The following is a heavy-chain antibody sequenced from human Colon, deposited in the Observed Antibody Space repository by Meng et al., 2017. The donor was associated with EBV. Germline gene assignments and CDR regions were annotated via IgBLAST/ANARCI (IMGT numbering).Heavy chain of an antibody. CDR2: IYYSGST. CDR1: GGSISSGNHY. D-gene: IGHD4-17*01. J-gene: IGHJ2*01. CDR3: ASLYGDSSVWYLDL. Sequence: QVQLQESGPGLVNPSQTLSLTWTVSGGSISSGNHYWSWIRQHPGKGLEYIGYIYYSGSTYYNPSLKSRVIISVDTSKNQFSLRLNSVTAADTAVYYCASLYGDSSVWYLDLWGRGTLVTVSS. V-gene: IGHV4-31*02.